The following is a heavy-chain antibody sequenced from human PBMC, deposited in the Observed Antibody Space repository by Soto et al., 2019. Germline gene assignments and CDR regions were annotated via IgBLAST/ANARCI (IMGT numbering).Heavy chain of an antibody. J-gene: IGHJ4*02. CDR1: GGSISSYY. CDR3: ARHSLLWFGELSSFDY. CDR2: IYYSGST. Sequence: SETLSLTCTVSGGSISSYYWSGIRQPPRKGLEWIGYIYYSGSTNYNPSLKSRVTISVDTSKNQFSLKLSSVTAADTAVYYCARHSLLWFGELSSFDYWGQGTLVTVSS. D-gene: IGHD3-10*01. V-gene: IGHV4-59*08.